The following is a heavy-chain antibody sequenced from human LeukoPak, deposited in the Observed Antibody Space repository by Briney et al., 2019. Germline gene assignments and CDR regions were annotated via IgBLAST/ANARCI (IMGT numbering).Heavy chain of an antibody. V-gene: IGHV3-30*18. CDR2: ISYDGSNQ. CDR1: GFTFSSYG. J-gene: IGHJ6*02. CDR3: AKDWRWHQPIYGMNV. Sequence: GGSLRLSCAASGFTFSSYGMHWVRQAPGKGLEWVAVISYDGSNQYYTDSVKGRFTISRDNSKNTLFLQMNSLRPEDTAIYYCAKDWRWHQPIYGMNVWGQGTTVTVSS. D-gene: IGHD2-2*01.